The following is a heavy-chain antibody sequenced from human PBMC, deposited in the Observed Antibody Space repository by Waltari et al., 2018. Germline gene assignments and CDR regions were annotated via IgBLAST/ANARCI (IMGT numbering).Heavy chain of an antibody. J-gene: IGHJ5*02. Sequence: QVQLVQSGAEVKKPGASVKVSCKASGYTFTSYYMHWVRQAPGQGLEWMGIINPSGGSTSYAQKFQGRVTMTRDTSTSTVYMELSSLRSEDTAVYYCARDGVYCSSTSCYANWFDPWGQGTLVTVSS. CDR3: ARDGVYCSSTSCYANWFDP. CDR1: GYTFTSYY. CDR2: INPSGGST. V-gene: IGHV1-46*01. D-gene: IGHD2-2*01.